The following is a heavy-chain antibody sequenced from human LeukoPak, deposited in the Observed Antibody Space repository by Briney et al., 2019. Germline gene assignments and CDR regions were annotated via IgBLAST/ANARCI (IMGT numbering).Heavy chain of an antibody. V-gene: IGHV3-23*01. J-gene: IGHJ4*02. CDR2: ISGSGAST. D-gene: IGHD6-13*01. CDR3: AKAGGYSSSWYSDY. CDR1: EFTFSSYA. Sequence: PGGSLRLSCAASEFTFSSYAMSWVRQAPGKGLEWVSAISGSGASTYYADSVKARFPISRDNSKNTLYLQMNSLRAEDTAVYYCAKAGGYSSSWYSDYWGQGTLVTVSS.